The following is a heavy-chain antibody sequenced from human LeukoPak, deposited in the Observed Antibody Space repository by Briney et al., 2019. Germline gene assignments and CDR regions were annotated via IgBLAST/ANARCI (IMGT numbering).Heavy chain of an antibody. V-gene: IGHV3-15*01. CDR3: MSDLDN. CDR1: GDTFDRYW. J-gene: IGHJ4*02. CDR2: IKTRGEGGTV. Sequence: PGGSLRLSCAASGDTFDRYWMSWVRQAQGKGLEWVGRIKTRGEGGTVDYAAPVKGRFTISRDDSKNTLYLQMNSLKTEDTAIYYCMSDLDNWGQGTLVTVSS.